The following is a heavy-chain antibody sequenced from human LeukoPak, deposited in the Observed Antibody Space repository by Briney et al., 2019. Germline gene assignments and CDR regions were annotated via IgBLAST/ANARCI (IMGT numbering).Heavy chain of an antibody. CDR1: GFTFSSYA. V-gene: IGHV3-23*01. D-gene: IGHD3-3*01. Sequence: PGGSLRLSCAASGFTFSSYAMSWVRQAPGKGLEWVSAISGSGGSTYYADSVKGRFTISRDNSKNTLYLQMNSLRAEDTAVYYCAKLGGNYDFWSDYSRTDYWGQGTLVTVSS. CDR2: ISGSGGST. CDR3: AKLGGNYDFWSDYSRTDY. J-gene: IGHJ4*02.